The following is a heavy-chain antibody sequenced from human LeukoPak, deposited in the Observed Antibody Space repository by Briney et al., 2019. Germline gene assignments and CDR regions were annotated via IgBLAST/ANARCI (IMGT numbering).Heavy chain of an antibody. CDR1: GGSFSGYY. CDR3: ARGILDIVLMVYATNWFDP. V-gene: IGHV4-34*01. J-gene: IGHJ5*02. Sequence: PSETLSLTCAVYGGSFSGYYWSWIRQRPGKGLEWIGEINHSGSTNYNPSLKSRVTISVDTSKNQFSLKLSSVTAADTAVYYCARGILDIVLMVYATNWFDPWGQGTLVTVSS. CDR2: INHSGST. D-gene: IGHD2-8*01.